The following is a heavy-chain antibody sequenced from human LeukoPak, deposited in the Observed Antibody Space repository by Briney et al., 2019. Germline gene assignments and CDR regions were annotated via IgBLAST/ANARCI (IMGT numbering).Heavy chain of an antibody. CDR3: ARTSDYGPYFDY. J-gene: IGHJ4*02. Sequence: PSETLSLTCTVSGGSISSYYWSWIRQPPGKGLEGIGYVYYSGSTNYNPSLKSRVTISEYTSKNHCSLKKSPVTDADTGVYYCARTSDYGPYFDYWGQGTLVTVSS. D-gene: IGHD4-17*01. CDR2: VYYSGST. V-gene: IGHV4-59*01. CDR1: GGSISSYY.